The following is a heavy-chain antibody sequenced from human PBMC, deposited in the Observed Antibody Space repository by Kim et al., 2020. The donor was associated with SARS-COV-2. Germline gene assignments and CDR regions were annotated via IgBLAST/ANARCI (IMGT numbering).Heavy chain of an antibody. Sequence: SETLSLICTVSGYSISSGYYWGWIRQPPGKGLEWIGSIYHSGSTYYNPSLKSRVTISVDTSKNQFSLKLSSVTAADTAVYYCAREGHLYGSEYYFDYWGQGTLVTVSS. CDR1: GYSISSGYY. V-gene: IGHV4-38-2*02. J-gene: IGHJ4*02. CDR3: AREGHLYGSEYYFDY. CDR2: IYHSGST. D-gene: IGHD3-10*01.